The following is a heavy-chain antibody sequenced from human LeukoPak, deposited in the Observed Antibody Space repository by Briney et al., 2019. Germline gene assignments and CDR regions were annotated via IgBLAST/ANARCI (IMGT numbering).Heavy chain of an antibody. V-gene: IGHV4-30-4*01. J-gene: IGHJ6*03. D-gene: IGHD5-12*01. CDR1: GGSISSGDYY. CDR3: ARDDTGYSGFGAYYYYMDV. CDR2: IYYSGST. Sequence: SQTLSLTCTVSGGSISSGDYYWSWIRQPPGKGLEWIGYIYYSGSTYYNPSLKSRVTISVDTSENQFSLKVSSVTAADTAVYYCARDDTGYSGFGAYYYYMDVWGKGTTVTVSS.